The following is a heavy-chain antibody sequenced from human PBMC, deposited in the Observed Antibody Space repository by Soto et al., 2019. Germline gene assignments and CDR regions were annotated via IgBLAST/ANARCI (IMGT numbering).Heavy chain of an antibody. V-gene: IGHV5-51*01. J-gene: IGHJ4*02. Sequence: RGESLKISCKGSGYSFTSYWIGWVRQMPGKGLEWMGIIYPGDSDTRYSPSFQGQVTISADKSISTAYLQWSSLKASDTAMYYCARQSDSSGWTPYYFDYWGQGTLVTVSS. CDR3: ARQSDSSGWTPYYFDY. CDR2: IYPGDSDT. CDR1: GYSFTSYW. D-gene: IGHD6-19*01.